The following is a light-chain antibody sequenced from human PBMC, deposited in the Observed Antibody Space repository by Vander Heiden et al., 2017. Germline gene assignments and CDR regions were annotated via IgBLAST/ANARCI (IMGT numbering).Light chain of an antibody. CDR2: DDT. CDR1: NIGSQT. CDR3: QVWDSTSDHVV. V-gene: IGLV3-21*02. Sequence: SYVLTQAPSVSVAPGQMAGITCTGNNIGSQTVHWYQQKPGQDPVLVIYDDTDRPSGIPERFSGSKSGNTATLTITRVEAGDEADYYCQVWDSTSDHVVFGGGTKLTVL. J-gene: IGLJ2*01.